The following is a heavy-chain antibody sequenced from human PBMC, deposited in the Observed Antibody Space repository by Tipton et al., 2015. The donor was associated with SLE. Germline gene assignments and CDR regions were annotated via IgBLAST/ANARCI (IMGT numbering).Heavy chain of an antibody. D-gene: IGHD6-13*01. V-gene: IGHV4-39*07. CDR2: IYYSGST. CDR1: GGSISSSSYY. J-gene: IGHJ5*02. CDR3: ARGIAAELNWFDP. Sequence: TLSLTCTVSGGSISSSSYYWGWIRQPPGKGLEWIGSIYYSGSTYYNPSLKSRVTISVDTAKNQFSLTLSSVTAADTAVSYRARGIAAELNWFDPWGQGTLVTVSS.